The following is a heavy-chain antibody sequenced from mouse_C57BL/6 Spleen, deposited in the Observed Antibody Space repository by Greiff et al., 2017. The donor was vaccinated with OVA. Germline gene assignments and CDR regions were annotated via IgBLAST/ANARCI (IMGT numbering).Heavy chain of an antibody. CDR3: ARVGSRWYFDV. D-gene: IGHD1-1*01. Sequence: EVQVVESGGGLVKPGGSLKLSCAASGFTFSDYGMHWVRQAPEKGLEWVAYISSGSSTIYYADTVKGRFTISRDNAKNTLFLQMTSLRSEDTAMYYCARVGSRWYFDVWGTGTTVTVSS. CDR1: GFTFSDYG. V-gene: IGHV5-17*01. CDR2: ISSGSSTI. J-gene: IGHJ1*03.